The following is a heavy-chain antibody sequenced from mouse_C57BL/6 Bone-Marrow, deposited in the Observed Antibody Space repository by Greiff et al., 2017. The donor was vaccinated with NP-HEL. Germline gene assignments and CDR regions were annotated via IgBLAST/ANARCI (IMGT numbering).Heavy chain of an antibody. J-gene: IGHJ2*01. CDR3: TALYYDYDGGFDY. V-gene: IGHV6-3*01. Sequence: EVMLVESGGGLVQPGGSMKLSCVASGFTFSNYWMNWVRQSPEKGFEWVAQIRLKSDNYATHYAESVKGRFTISRDDSKSSVYLQMNNLRAEDTGIYYCTALYYDYDGGFDYWGQGTTLTVSS. CDR1: GFTFSNYW. CDR2: IRLKSDNYAT. D-gene: IGHD2-4*01.